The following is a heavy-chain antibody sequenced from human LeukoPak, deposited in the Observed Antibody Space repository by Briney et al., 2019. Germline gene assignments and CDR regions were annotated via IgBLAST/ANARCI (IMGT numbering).Heavy chain of an antibody. CDR2: IYYSGST. CDR1: GGSISSSSYY. Sequence: PSETLSLTCTVSGGSISSSSYYWGWIRQPPGKGLEWIGSIYYSGSTYYNPSLKSRVTISVDTSKNQFSLKLSSVTAADTAVYYCARGSGFDWLSPIDYWGQGTLVTVSS. V-gene: IGHV4-39*01. CDR3: ARGSGFDWLSPIDY. J-gene: IGHJ4*02. D-gene: IGHD3-9*01.